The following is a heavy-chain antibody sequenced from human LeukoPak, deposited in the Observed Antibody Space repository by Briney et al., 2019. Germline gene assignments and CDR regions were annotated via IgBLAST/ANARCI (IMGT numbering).Heavy chain of an antibody. CDR2: IYYSGST. CDR3: ARFGDYFDY. D-gene: IGHD3-10*01. CDR1: GGSISSTSYY. Sequence: SETLSLTCTVSGGSISSTSYYWSWIRQPPGKGLEWIGYIYYSGSTNYNPSLKSRVTISVDTSKNQFSLKLSSVTAADTAVYYCARFGDYFDYWGQGTLVTVSS. J-gene: IGHJ4*02. V-gene: IGHV4-61*01.